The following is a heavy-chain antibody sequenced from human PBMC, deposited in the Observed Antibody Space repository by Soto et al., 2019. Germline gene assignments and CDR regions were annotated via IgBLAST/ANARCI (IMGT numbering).Heavy chain of an antibody. Sequence: ASVKVSCKTSGYTSTGYYMHWVRQAPGQGLEWMGWINPNSGGTNYAQKFQGRVTMTRDTSISTAYMELSRLRSDDTAVYYCASIDNYSSSDDAFDIWGQGTMVTVSS. V-gene: IGHV1-2*02. CDR2: INPNSGGT. CDR3: ASIDNYSSSDDAFDI. J-gene: IGHJ3*02. CDR1: GYTSTGYY. D-gene: IGHD6-13*01.